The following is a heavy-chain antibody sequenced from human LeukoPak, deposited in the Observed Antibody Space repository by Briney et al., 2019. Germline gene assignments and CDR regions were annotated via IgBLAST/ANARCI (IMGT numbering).Heavy chain of an antibody. D-gene: IGHD3-22*01. CDR2: INHSGST. CDR1: GGSISSYY. V-gene: IGHV4-34*01. J-gene: IGHJ4*02. Sequence: SETLSLTCTVSGGSISSYYWSWIRQPPGKGLEWIGEINHSGSTNYNPSLKSRVTISVDTSKNQFSLKLSSVTAADTAVYYCASVSLHRARDYWGQGALVTVSS. CDR3: ASVSLHRARDY.